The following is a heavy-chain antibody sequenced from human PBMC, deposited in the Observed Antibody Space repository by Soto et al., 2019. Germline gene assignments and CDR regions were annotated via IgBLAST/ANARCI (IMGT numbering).Heavy chain of an antibody. CDR1: GFTFSSYE. J-gene: IGHJ6*02. CDR2: ISSSGSTI. V-gene: IGHV3-48*03. Sequence: ESGGGLVQPGGSLRLSCAASGFTFSSYEMNWVRQAPGKGLEWVSYISSSGSTIYYADSVKGRFTISRDNAKNSLYLQMNSLRAEDTAVYYCTLEWLLSAYYYGMDVWGQGTTVTVSS. D-gene: IGHD3-3*01. CDR3: TLEWLLSAYYYGMDV.